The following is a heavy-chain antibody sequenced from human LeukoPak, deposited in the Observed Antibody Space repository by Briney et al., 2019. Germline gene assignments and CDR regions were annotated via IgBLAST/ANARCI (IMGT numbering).Heavy chain of an antibody. Sequence: ASVKVPCKASGYTFTGYYMHWVRQAPGQGLEWMGWINPNSGGTNYAQKFQGRVTMTRDTSISTAYMELSRLRSDDTAVYYCARVKLVTMIATRAFDIWGQGTMVTVSS. CDR1: GYTFTGYY. D-gene: IGHD3-22*01. CDR3: ARVKLVTMIATRAFDI. CDR2: INPNSGGT. J-gene: IGHJ3*02. V-gene: IGHV1-2*02.